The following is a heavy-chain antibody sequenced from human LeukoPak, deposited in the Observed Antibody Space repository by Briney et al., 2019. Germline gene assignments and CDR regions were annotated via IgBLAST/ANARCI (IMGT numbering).Heavy chain of an antibody. CDR2: INPSGGST. J-gene: IGHJ4*02. V-gene: IGHV1-46*01. CDR3: ARDYRDLTVTTHFDY. D-gene: IGHD4-17*01. Sequence: ASVKVSCKASGYTFTSYYMHWVRQAPGQGLEWMGIINPSGGSTSYAQKFQGRDTMTRDTSTSTVYMELSSLRSEDTAVYYCARDYRDLTVTTHFDYWGQGTLVTVSS. CDR1: GYTFTSYY.